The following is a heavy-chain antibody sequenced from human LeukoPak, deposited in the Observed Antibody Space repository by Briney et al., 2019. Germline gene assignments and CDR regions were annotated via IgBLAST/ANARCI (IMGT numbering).Heavy chain of an antibody. D-gene: IGHD3-10*01. V-gene: IGHV4-34*01. CDR1: GGSFSGYY. J-gene: IGHJ6*02. Sequence: SETLSLTCAVYGGSFSGYYWSWIRQPPGKGLEWIGEINHSGSTNYNPSLKSRVTISVDTSKNQFSLKLSSVTAADTAVYYCARGGGITMVRGVPPAYYYGMDVWGQGTTVTASS. CDR2: INHSGST. CDR3: ARGGGITMVRGVPPAYYYGMDV.